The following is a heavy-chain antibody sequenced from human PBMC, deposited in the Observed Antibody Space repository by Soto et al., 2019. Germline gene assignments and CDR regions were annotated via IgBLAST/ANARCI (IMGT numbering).Heavy chain of an antibody. CDR3: AISGYDLLVMDV. Sequence: ASVKVSCKASGYTSTGYYMHWVRQAPGQGLEWMGWINPNSGGTNYAQKFQGWVTMTRDTSISTAYMELSRLRSDDTAVYYCAISGYDLLVMDVWGQGTTVIVSS. V-gene: IGHV1-2*04. CDR1: GYTSTGYY. CDR2: INPNSGGT. D-gene: IGHD5-12*01. J-gene: IGHJ6*02.